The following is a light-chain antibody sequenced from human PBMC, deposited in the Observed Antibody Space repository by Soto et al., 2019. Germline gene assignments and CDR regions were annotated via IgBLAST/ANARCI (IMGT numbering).Light chain of an antibody. CDR1: QSVSDK. J-gene: IGKJ1*01. CDR2: HAS. V-gene: IGKV3-15*01. CDR3: QQYNNWPPWT. Sequence: VMTQSPATVSVSPGERATLSCRASQSVSDKLAWYQQKPGQAPRLLIYHASARATGIPARFSGSGSGTEFTLTISGLQSEDFAVYYCQQYNNWPPWTFGQGTKVDIK.